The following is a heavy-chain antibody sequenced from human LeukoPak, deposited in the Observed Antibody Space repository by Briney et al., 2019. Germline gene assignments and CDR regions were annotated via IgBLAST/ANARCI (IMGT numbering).Heavy chain of an antibody. CDR1: GFTFSSYE. CDR2: IRYDGSNK. J-gene: IGHJ4*02. D-gene: IGHD6-13*01. V-gene: IGHV3-30*02. Sequence: GGSLRLSCAASGFTFSSYEMNWVRQAPGKGLEWVAFIRYDGSNKYYADSVKGRFTISRDNSKNTLYLQMNTLRSEDTAVYYCAKAPKRGSWYFDYWGQGTLVTVSS. CDR3: AKAPKRGSWYFDY.